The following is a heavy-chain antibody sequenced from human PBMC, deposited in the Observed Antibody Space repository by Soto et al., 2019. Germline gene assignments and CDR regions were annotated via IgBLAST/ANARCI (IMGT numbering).Heavy chain of an antibody. Sequence: PGGSLRLSCEASEFTFSGYWMTWVRQAPGKGLEWVANIKEDGSEKYYGDSVKGRFTISRDNAKNSLFLQMNSLRAEDTAVYYCATTFAVAGRSYWYFDLWGRGTLVTVSS. D-gene: IGHD6-19*01. J-gene: IGHJ2*01. CDR1: EFTFSGYW. CDR3: ATTFAVAGRSYWYFDL. V-gene: IGHV3-7*01. CDR2: IKEDGSEK.